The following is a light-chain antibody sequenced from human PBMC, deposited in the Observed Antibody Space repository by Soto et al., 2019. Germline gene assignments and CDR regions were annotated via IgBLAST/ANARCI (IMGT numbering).Light chain of an antibody. V-gene: IGKV3-11*01. CDR1: QSVSSY. Sequence: EIVLTQSPATLSLSPGERATLSCRASQSVSSYLAWYQQKPGQAPRLLIYDASNRATGIPARFSGSGSGTDFTLTIGSLEPEDFAVYYCQKRRNWPITFGQGTRLEIK. J-gene: IGKJ5*01. CDR2: DAS. CDR3: QKRRNWPIT.